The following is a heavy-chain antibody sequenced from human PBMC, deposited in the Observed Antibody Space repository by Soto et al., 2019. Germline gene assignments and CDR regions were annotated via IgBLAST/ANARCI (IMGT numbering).Heavy chain of an antibody. V-gene: IGHV1-2*02. Sequence: ASVKVSCKASGYTFTGYYMHWVRQAPGQGLEWMGWMNPNSGGTNYAQKFQGRVTRTRDTPISTAYMELSRLRSDDTAVYYCASDRYYYDSSGYKIWGQVTMVTVSS. CDR1: GYTFTGYY. D-gene: IGHD3-22*01. CDR3: ASDRYYYDSSGYKI. J-gene: IGHJ3*02. CDR2: MNPNSGGT.